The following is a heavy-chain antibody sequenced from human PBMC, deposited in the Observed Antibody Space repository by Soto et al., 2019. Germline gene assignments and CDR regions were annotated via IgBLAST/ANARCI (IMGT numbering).Heavy chain of an antibody. V-gene: IGHV3-9*01. CDR1: GFTFDDYA. CDR2: ISWNSGSI. D-gene: IGHD1-7*01. Sequence: EVQLVESGGGLVQPGRSLRLSCAASGFTFDDYAMHWVRQAPGKGLEWVSGISWNSGSIGYADSVKVRFTISRDNAKNSLYLQMNSLRAEDTALYYCAKGGYNWNSYLHYWGQGTLVTVSS. CDR3: AKGGYNWNSYLHY. J-gene: IGHJ4*02.